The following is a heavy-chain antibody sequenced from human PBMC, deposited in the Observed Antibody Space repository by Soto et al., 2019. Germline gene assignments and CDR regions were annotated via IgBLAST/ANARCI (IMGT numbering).Heavy chain of an antibody. J-gene: IGHJ3*02. D-gene: IGHD3-22*01. CDR2: IYYSGST. CDR3: ARDCNYDSSGYYGTCGAFDI. Sequence: SETLSLTCTFSGGSISSGGYYLSWIRQHPGKGLEWIGYIYYSGSTYYNPSLKSRVTISVDTSKNQFSLKLSSVTAADTAVYYCARDCNYDSSGYYGTCGAFDIWGQGTMVTVSS. V-gene: IGHV4-31*03. CDR1: GGSISSGGYY.